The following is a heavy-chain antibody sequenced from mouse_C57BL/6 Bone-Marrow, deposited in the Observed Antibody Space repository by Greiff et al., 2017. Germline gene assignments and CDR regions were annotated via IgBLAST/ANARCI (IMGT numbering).Heavy chain of an antibody. J-gene: IGHJ4*01. CDR3: TTGYDKAMDY. Sequence: VQLQQSGAELVRPGASVKLSCTASGFNIKDDYMHWVKQRPEQGLEWIGWIDPENGDTEYASKFQGKATITADTSSNTAYLQLSSLTSEDTAVYYCTTGYDKAMDYWGQGTSVTVAS. D-gene: IGHD2-2*01. CDR1: GFNIKDDY. CDR2: IDPENGDT. V-gene: IGHV14-4*01.